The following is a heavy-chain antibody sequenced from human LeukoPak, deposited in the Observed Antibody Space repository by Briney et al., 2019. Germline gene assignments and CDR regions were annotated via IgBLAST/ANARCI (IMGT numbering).Heavy chain of an antibody. V-gene: IGHV3-33*06. D-gene: IGHD6-13*01. CDR3: AKDLFSNRAAAGPIDY. CDR2: IWYDGSNK. CDR1: GFTFSSYG. J-gene: IGHJ4*02. Sequence: VGSLRLSCAASGFTFSSYGMHWVRQPPGKGLEWVAVIWYDGSNKYYADSLKGRFTISRDNSKNTLYLQLGSLRAEDTAVYYCAKDLFSNRAAAGPIDYWGQGTVVTVSS.